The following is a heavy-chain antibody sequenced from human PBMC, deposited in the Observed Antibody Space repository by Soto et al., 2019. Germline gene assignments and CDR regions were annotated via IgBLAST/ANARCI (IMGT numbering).Heavy chain of an antibody. CDR1: GFTFSSYS. CDR3: ATHSSLYSGYY. CDR2: ISSSSSYI. J-gene: IGHJ4*02. D-gene: IGHD5-12*01. V-gene: IGHV3-21*01. Sequence: EVQLVESVGGLVKPGGSLRLSCAASGFTFSSYSMNWVRQAPGKGLEWVSAISSSSSYIYYQDSVKGRFTISRDNDKNALYLQTTRLRAEVTDLYYCATHSSLYSGYYWGAGTLVTVSS.